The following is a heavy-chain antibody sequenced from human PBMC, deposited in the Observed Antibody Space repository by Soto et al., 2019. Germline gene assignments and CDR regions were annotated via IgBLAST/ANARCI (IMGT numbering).Heavy chain of an antibody. D-gene: IGHD3-3*01. CDR2: IVPNVGTE. J-gene: IGHJ4*02. V-gene: IGHV1-69*06. CDR3: ARRDTSGFLRYFDN. CDR1: GGTLSSFINYP. Sequence: QMQLVQSGAEVKKPGSSVKVSCKASGGTLSSFINYPINWVRQAPGQGLEWMGGIVPNVGTENHAQKFQGRVTITANKSTGTAYMEVSSLRSEDTALYYCARRDTSGFLRYFDNWGQGTLVTVSS.